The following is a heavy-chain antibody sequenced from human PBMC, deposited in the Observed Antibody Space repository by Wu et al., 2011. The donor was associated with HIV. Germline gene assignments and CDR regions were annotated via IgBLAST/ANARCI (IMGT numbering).Heavy chain of an antibody. CDR1: GYTFTNYG. J-gene: IGHJ4*02. Sequence: QVQVVQSGAEVKKPGASVKVSCKASGYTFTNYGITWVRQAPGQGLEWMGWISVNNDNTNYAQRFQGRVTMTTDTSTSTAYMELRSLRSDDTAVYYCARDVLRYFDWLLGVEYYFDYWGQGTLVTVSS. CDR3: ARDVLRYFDWLLGVEYYFDY. V-gene: IGHV1-18*01. CDR2: ISVNNDNT. D-gene: IGHD3-9*01.